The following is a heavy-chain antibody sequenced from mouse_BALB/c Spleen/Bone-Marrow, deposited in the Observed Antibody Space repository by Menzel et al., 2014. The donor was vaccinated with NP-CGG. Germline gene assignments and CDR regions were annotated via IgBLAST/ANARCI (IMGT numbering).Heavy chain of an antibody. CDR2: ISYSGST. CDR1: GDSITSGY. J-gene: IGHJ4*01. Sequence: ESGPSLVKPSQPLSLPCSVTGDSITSGYWNWIRKFPGNKLEYMGYISYSGSTYYNPSLKSRISITRDTSKNQYYLQLNSVTTEDTATYYCARGGGSSYNYAMDYWGQGTSVTVSS. D-gene: IGHD1-1*01. CDR3: ARGGGSSYNYAMDY. V-gene: IGHV3-8*02.